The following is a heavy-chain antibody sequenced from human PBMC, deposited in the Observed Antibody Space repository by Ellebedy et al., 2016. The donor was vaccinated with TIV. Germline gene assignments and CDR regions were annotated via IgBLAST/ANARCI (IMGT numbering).Heavy chain of an antibody. CDR3: AKSALGWYYFDY. Sequence: AASVKVSCKASGYTFSDYYMHWLRQAPGQGLEWMGWINPNSGDTNYAHKFQGRVTMTRDTSTSTAYMDLTSLTSDDTAVYYCAKSALGWYYFDYWGQGTLVNVSS. D-gene: IGHD1-26*01. V-gene: IGHV1-2*07. J-gene: IGHJ4*02. CDR1: GYTFSDYY. CDR2: INPNSGDT.